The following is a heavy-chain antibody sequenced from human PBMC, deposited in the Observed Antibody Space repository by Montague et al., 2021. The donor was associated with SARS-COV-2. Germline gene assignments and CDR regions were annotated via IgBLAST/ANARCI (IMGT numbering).Heavy chain of an antibody. CDR3: ASETMTADAFDI. CDR2: FYSVGST. CDR1: GASVGSSD. V-gene: IGHV4-59*02. J-gene: IGHJ3*02. Sequence: SETLSLTCTVSGASVGSSDWGWIRQSPGKGLEWIGYFYSVGSTDYNPSLKSRATISRDTSKNQFSLKVRSVTAADTAVYYCASETMTADAFDIWGQGTMVNVSS. D-gene: IGHD1-14*01.